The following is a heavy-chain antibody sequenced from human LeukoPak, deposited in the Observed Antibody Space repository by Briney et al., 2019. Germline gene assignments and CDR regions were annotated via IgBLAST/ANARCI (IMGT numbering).Heavy chain of an antibody. CDR1: GGSISTYY. CDR2: IYYSGST. Sequence: SETLSLICTVSGGSISTYYWSWIRQPPGKGPEWIGYIYYSGSTNYSPSLQSRVTISVDTSRNQFSLRLSSVTAADTAMYYCARSGTKTNGFDYWGQGTLVTVSS. D-gene: IGHD2-8*01. CDR3: ARSGTKTNGFDY. J-gene: IGHJ4*02. V-gene: IGHV4-59*01.